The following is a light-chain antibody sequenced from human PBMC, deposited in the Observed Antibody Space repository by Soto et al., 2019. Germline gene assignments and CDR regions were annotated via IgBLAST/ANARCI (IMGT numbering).Light chain of an antibody. CDR3: QYDNSARGT. J-gene: IGKJ1*01. CDR1: QGITNY. CDR2: AAS. Sequence: DIQMTQSPSSLSASVGDRVTITCRASQGITNYLAWYQQKPGKVPKLLIYAASTLQSGVPSRFSGSGSGTDFTLTISILPPEDVAPYYGQYDNSARGTFGQGTKVEIK. V-gene: IGKV1-27*01.